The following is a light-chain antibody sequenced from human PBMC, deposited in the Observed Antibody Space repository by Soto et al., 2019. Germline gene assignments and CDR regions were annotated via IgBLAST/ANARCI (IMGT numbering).Light chain of an antibody. Sequence: QSVLTQPASVSGSPGQSIAISCTGSSSDVGGYNSVSWYQQHPGKVPKLVIYDDINRPSGISTRFSGSKSGNSASLTISGLQAEDEAHYYCSSYTSISASVIFGGGTKLTVL. J-gene: IGLJ2*01. CDR3: SSYTSISASVI. V-gene: IGLV2-14*03. CDR2: DDI. CDR1: SSDVGGYNS.